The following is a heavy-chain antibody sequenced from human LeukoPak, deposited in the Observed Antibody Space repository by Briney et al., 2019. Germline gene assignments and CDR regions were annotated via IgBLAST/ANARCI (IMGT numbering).Heavy chain of an antibody. D-gene: IGHD2-2*02. CDR3: ARVAAEAVGVPGAIGFGWLRRDYYYMDV. CDR1: GYTFTSYY. Sequence: ASVKVSCKASGYTFTSYYMHWVRQAPGQGLEWMGIINPSGGSTSYAQKFQGRVTMTRDMSTSTVYMELSSLRSEGTAVYYCARVAAEAVGVPGAIGFGWLRRDYYYMDVWGKGTTVTVSS. J-gene: IGHJ6*03. CDR2: INPSGGST. V-gene: IGHV1-46*01.